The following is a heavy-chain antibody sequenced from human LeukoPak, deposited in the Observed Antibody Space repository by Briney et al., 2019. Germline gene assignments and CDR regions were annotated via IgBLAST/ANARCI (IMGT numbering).Heavy chain of an antibody. D-gene: IGHD1-1*01. CDR1: GFTFSNAW. V-gene: IGHV3-15*01. J-gene: IGHJ4*02. Sequence: PGGSLRLSCTASGFTFSNAWMSWVRQAPGKGLEWVGRIKSKADGGTTDYAAPVKGRFTISRDDSKNTLYLQMNSLRAEDTAVYYCAKPLQPFDYWGQGTLVTVSS. CDR3: AKPLQPFDY. CDR2: IKSKADGGTT.